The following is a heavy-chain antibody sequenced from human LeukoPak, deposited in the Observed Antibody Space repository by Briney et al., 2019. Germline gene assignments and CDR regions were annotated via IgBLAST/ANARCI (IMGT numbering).Heavy chain of an antibody. CDR2: IYSGDTT. D-gene: IGHD5-18*01. Sequence: PGGSLRLSCAVSGFTVSGNYMSWVRQAPGKGLEWVSLIYSGDTTLYADSVKGRFTISRDISKNTVYLQMNSLRAEDTAVYYCARAHERQLWSSGVDYWGQGTLVTVSS. V-gene: IGHV3-53*01. J-gene: IGHJ4*02. CDR3: ARAHERQLWSSGVDY. CDR1: GFTVSGNY.